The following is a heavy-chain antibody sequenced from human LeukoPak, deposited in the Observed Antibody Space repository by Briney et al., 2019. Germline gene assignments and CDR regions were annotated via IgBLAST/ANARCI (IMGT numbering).Heavy chain of an antibody. CDR1: GFIYSSPW. D-gene: IGHD5-24*01. J-gene: IGHJ4*02. Sequence: GGSLRLSYASSGFIYSSPWMHWVRQAPGKGLVWVSRINSDGSSRSYADSVKGRFTISRDNAKNTLYLQMDSLRAEDTAVYYCTRPQDGYKSFDFCGQGTLVTVSS. V-gene: IGHV3-74*01. CDR2: INSDGSSR. CDR3: TRPQDGYKSFDF.